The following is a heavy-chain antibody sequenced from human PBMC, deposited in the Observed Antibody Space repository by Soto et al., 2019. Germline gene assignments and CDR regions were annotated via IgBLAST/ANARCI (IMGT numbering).Heavy chain of an antibody. Sequence: QVQLQESGPGLVKPSGTLSLTCAVSSGSISSSNWWSWVRQPPGKGLEWIGEIYHSGSTNYNPSLTSRVTISVDKSKNQFSLKLSSVTAADTAVYYCARRGGRYYYYYYMDVWGKGTTVTVSS. J-gene: IGHJ6*03. CDR3: ARRGGRYYYYYYMDV. V-gene: IGHV4-4*02. CDR2: IYHSGST. CDR1: SGSISSSNW.